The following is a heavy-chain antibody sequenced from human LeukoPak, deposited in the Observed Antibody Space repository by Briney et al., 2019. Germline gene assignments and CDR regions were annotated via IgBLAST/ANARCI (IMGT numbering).Heavy chain of an antibody. D-gene: IGHD3-9*01. V-gene: IGHV3-21*01. CDR1: GFTFSSYS. J-gene: IGHJ4*02. CDR3: ARDRYFDWPHAADY. CDR2: ISSSSSYI. Sequence: GGSLRLSCAASGFTFSSYSMNWVRQAPGKGLEWVSSISSSSSYIYYADSVKGRFTNSRDNAKNSLYLQMNSLRAEDTAVYYCARDRYFDWPHAADYWGQGTLVTVSS.